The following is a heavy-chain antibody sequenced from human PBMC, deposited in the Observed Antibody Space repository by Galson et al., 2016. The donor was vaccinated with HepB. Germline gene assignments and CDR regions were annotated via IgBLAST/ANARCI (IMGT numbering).Heavy chain of an antibody. CDR2: ISAYNGKT. V-gene: IGHV1-18*01. J-gene: IGHJ5*01. Sequence: CKASGYTFTSYGFTWVRQAPGQGLEWMGWISAYNGKTDYAQRFQDRFTLTTDTSTSTIYMELRRLTSDDTAVYYCATGWSSDRGWLGPWGQGTLVIVSS. D-gene: IGHD1-26*01. CDR3: ATGWSSDRGWLGP. CDR1: GYTFTSYG.